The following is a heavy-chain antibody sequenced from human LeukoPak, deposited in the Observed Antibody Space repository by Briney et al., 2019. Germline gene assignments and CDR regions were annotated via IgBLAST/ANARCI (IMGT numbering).Heavy chain of an antibody. CDR3: AREGIQLWLIYYDSSGYQNLNDAFDI. D-gene: IGHD3-22*01. CDR2: ISYDGSNK. Sequence: GGSLRLSCAASGFTFSSYAMHWVRQAPGKGLEWVAVISYDGSNKYYADSVKGRFTISRDNSKNTLYLQMNSLRAEDTAVYYCAREGIQLWLIYYDSSGYQNLNDAFDIWGQGTMVTVSS. V-gene: IGHV3-30-3*01. J-gene: IGHJ3*02. CDR1: GFTFSSYA.